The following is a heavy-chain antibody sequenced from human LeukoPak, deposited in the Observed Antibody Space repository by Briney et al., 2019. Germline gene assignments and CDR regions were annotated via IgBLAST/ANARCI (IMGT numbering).Heavy chain of an antibody. CDR3: AKWTGNSVNFDY. Sequence: GGSLRLSCAASGFTFSRYRMHWVRQAPGKGLVWVSRMSSDGSSTRYADSVKGRFTISRDNSKNTVHLHMNSLSAEDTAVYYCAKWTGNSVNFDYWGQGTLVTVSS. D-gene: IGHD3/OR15-3a*01. J-gene: IGHJ4*02. V-gene: IGHV3-74*01. CDR1: GFTFSRYR. CDR2: MSSDGSST.